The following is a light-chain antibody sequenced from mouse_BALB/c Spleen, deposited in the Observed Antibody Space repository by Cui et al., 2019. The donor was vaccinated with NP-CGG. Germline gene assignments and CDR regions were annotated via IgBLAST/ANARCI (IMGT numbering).Light chain of an antibody. V-gene: IGLV1*01. CDR3: ALWYSNHWV. CDR1: TGAFTTSNY. Sequence: AVLTPGTALTPYPGETVTLTCRSSTGAFTTSNYANWVQEKPDHLFTGLIGGTNNRAPGVPARFSGSLIGDKAALTITGAQTEDEAIYFCALWYSNHWVFGGGTKLTVL. J-gene: IGLJ1*01. CDR2: GTN.